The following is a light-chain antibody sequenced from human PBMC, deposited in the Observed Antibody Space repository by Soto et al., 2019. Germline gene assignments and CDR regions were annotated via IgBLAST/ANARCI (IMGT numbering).Light chain of an antibody. CDR1: QSVSSY. Sequence: VLSQSSGTLSLSPGDRATLSCRASQSVSSYLAWYQQKPGQAPRLLIYDASSRATGIPDRFSGSGSGTDFTLTISRLEPEDFAVYYCQQYGSSPQAFGQGTKVDIK. CDR2: DAS. V-gene: IGKV3-20*01. CDR3: QQYGSSPQA. J-gene: IGKJ1*01.